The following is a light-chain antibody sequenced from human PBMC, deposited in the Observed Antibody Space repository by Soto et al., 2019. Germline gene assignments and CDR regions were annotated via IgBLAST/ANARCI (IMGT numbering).Light chain of an antibody. Sequence: EIVLPQSPGTLSLSPGERATLACRASQSVSSSYLAWYQQKPGQAPRLLIYGASSRATGIPDRFSGSGSGTDFTLTISRLEPEDFAVYYCQQYVSSPVTFGQGTKVEIK. CDR2: GAS. CDR3: QQYVSSPVT. J-gene: IGKJ1*01. V-gene: IGKV3-20*01. CDR1: QSVSSSY.